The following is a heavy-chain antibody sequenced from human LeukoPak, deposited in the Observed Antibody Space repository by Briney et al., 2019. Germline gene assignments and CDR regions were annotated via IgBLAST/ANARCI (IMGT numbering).Heavy chain of an antibody. CDR2: INPNSGGT. CDR1: GYTFTGYY. CDR3: ARSRLGYCSGGSCYSGAI. V-gene: IGHV1-2*06. D-gene: IGHD2-15*01. J-gene: IGHJ3*02. Sequence: GASVKLSCKASGYTFTGYYMHWVRQAPGQGLEWMGQINPNSGGTNYAQKFQGRVTMTRDTSISTAYMELSRLRSDDTAVYYCARSRLGYCSGGSCYSGAIWGQGTMVTVSS.